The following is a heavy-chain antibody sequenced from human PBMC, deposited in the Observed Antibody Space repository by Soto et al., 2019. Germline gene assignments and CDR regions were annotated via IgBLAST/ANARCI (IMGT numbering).Heavy chain of an antibody. CDR1: GGSFSANH. V-gene: IGHV4-34*01. CDR2: ITLGGST. J-gene: IGHJ4*02. Sequence: PSETLSLTCAISGGSFSANHWSWIRQSPGQGLEWIGEITLGGSTNYSQSLKSRISISVDEGKKQFSLEMTSVTAEDTAVYYCAKDRTFGPPLVRFDSWGQGTLVTVSS. CDR3: AKDRTFGPPLVRFDS. D-gene: IGHD6-6*01.